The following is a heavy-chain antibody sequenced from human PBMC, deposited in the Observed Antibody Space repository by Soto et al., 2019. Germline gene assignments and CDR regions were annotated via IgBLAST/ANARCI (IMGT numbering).Heavy chain of an antibody. CDR1: GGSFSGYY. Sequence: QVQLQQWGAGLLKPSETLSLTCAVYGGSFSGYYWSWIRQPPGKGLEWIGEINHSGSTNYNPSLKSRVTIAVDTSKNQFSLKLSSVTAADTAVYYCARGTSRSGLTKWGQGTLVTVSS. J-gene: IGHJ4*02. D-gene: IGHD3-10*01. CDR2: INHSGST. V-gene: IGHV4-34*01. CDR3: ARGTSRSGLTK.